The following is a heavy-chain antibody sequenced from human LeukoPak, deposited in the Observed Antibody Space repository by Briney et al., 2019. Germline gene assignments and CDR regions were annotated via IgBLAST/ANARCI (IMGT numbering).Heavy chain of an antibody. CDR1: GFTFNSYA. CDR2: ISGSGGST. V-gene: IGHV3-23*01. CDR3: ARDTSVDY. Sequence: GGSLRLSCAASGFTFNSYAMSWVRQAPGKGLEWVSAISGSGGSTYYADSVKGRFTISRDNAKNSLYLQMNSLRAEDTAVYYCARDTSVDYWGQGTLVTVSS. D-gene: IGHD1-1*01. J-gene: IGHJ4*02.